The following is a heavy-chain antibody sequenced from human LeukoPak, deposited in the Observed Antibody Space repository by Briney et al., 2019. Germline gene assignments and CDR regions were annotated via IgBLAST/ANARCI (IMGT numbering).Heavy chain of an antibody. CDR2: IRSKAYGGTT. Sequence: GGSLRLSCTASGFTFGDYAMSWFRQAPGKGLEWVGFIRSKAYGGTTEYAASVKGRFTISRDDSKSIAYLQMNSLKTEDTAVYYCARELRTPYDILGRGNAFDIWGQGTMVTVSS. D-gene: IGHD3-9*01. J-gene: IGHJ3*02. V-gene: IGHV3-49*03. CDR1: GFTFGDYA. CDR3: ARELRTPYDILGRGNAFDI.